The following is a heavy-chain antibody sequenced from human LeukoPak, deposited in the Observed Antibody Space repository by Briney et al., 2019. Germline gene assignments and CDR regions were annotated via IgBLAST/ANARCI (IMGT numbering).Heavy chain of an antibody. CDR1: GFTFSSYA. J-gene: IGHJ4*02. CDR3: ARDWEVGATLALGY. CDR2: ISYDGSNK. Sequence: GGSLRLSCAASGFTFSSYAMRWVRQAPGKGLEWVAVISYDGSNKYYADSVKGRFTISRDNSKNTLYLQMNSLRAEDTAVYYCARDWEVGATLALGYWGQGTLVTVSS. V-gene: IGHV3-30*04. D-gene: IGHD1-26*01.